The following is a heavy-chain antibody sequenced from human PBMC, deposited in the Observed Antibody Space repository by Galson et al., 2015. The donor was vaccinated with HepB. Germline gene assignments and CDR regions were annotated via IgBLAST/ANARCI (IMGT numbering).Heavy chain of an antibody. CDR2: IIPILGIA. Sequence: SVKVSCKASGGTFSSYAISWVRQAPGQGLEWMGGIIPILGIANYAQKFQGRVTITADKSTSTAYMELSSLRSEDTAVYYCARDPTHKGSSSWYHDYWGQGTLVTVSS. CDR1: GGTFSSYA. V-gene: IGHV1-69*10. J-gene: IGHJ4*02. CDR3: ARDPTHKGSSSWYHDY. D-gene: IGHD6-13*01.